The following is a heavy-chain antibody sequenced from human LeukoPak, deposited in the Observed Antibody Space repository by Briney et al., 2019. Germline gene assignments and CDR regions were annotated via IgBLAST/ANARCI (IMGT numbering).Heavy chain of an antibody. D-gene: IGHD3-3*01. J-gene: IGHJ5*02. CDR1: GGSISSYY. CDR3: VTILGVVYNWFDP. V-gene: IGHV4-59*08. CDR2: IYYSGST. Sequence: MTSETLSLTCTVSGGSISSYYWSWIRQPPGKGLEWIGYIYYSGSTNYNPSLKSRVTISVDTSKNQFSLKLSSVTAADTAVYYCVTILGVVYNWFDPWGQGTLVTVSS.